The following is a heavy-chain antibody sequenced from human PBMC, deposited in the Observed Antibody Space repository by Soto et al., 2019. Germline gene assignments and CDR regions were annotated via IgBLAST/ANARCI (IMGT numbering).Heavy chain of an antibody. D-gene: IGHD3-10*01. CDR2: ISAYNGNT. J-gene: IGHJ5*02. CDR3: ARVIEETPAGELRPHNWLAP. V-gene: IGHV1-18*01. Sequence: GASVKVSCKASGYTFTSYGISWVRQAPGQGLEWMGWISAYNGNTNYAQKLQGRVTMTTDTSTSTAYMELRSLRSDDTAVYYCARVIEETPAGELRPHNWLAPWGQGTLVTVSS. CDR1: GYTFTSYG.